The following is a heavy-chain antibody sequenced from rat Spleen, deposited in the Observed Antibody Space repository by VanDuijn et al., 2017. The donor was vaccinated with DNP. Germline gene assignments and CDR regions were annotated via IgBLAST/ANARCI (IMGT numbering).Heavy chain of an antibody. Sequence: EVQLVESGGDLVQPGRALKISCVASGFTFNNYWMTWIRQVPGKGLEWVASITSSGGSTYYPDSVKGRFTISRDNAKNTLNLKMDSLSSEDTATYYCARLILRVWGAMDAWGQGTSVTVSS. J-gene: IGHJ4*01. V-gene: IGHV5-31*01. CDR3: ARLILRVWGAMDA. CDR2: ITSSGGST. D-gene: IGHD1-7*01. CDR1: GFTFNNYW.